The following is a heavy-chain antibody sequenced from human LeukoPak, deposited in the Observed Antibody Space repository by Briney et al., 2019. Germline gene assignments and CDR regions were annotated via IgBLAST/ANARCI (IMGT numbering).Heavy chain of an antibody. CDR3: ARGDPSASSWFDP. Sequence: SETLSLTCAVYGGSFSGYYWSWIRQPPGKGLEWIGYVYHSGSAYYNPSLKSRVTITIDTSRNQFSLKVSSVTAADTAVYYCARGDPSASSWFDPWGQGTLLTVSS. CDR1: GGSFSGYY. V-gene: IGHV4-34*01. J-gene: IGHJ5*02. CDR2: VYHSGSA. D-gene: IGHD3-10*01.